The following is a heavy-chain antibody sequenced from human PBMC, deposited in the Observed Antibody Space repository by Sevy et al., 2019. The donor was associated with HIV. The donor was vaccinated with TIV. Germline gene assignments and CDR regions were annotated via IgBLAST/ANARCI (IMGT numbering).Heavy chain of an antibody. J-gene: IGHJ4*02. CDR3: ARDTMAGYSGYDFDY. D-gene: IGHD5-12*01. CDR2: IYTSGST. Sequence: SETLSLTCTVSGGSISSYYWSWIRQPAGKGLEWIGRIYTSGSTNYNPSLKSRVTMSVDTSKNQFSLKLSSVTAADTAVYYCARDTMAGYSGYDFDYWGQGTLVTVSS. CDR1: GGSISSYY. V-gene: IGHV4-4*07.